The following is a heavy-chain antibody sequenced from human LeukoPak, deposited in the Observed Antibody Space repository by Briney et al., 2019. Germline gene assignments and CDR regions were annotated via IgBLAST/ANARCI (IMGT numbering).Heavy chain of an antibody. CDR3: ARGTYGDYPPY. CDR2: ISAYNGNT. D-gene: IGHD4-17*01. V-gene: IGHV1-18*01. CDR1: GYTFTTYG. J-gene: IGHJ4*02. Sequence: GASVKVSCKASGYTFTTYGISWVRQAPGQGLEWMGWISAYNGNTNYAQKFQGRVTMTRDTSISTAYMELSRLRSDDTAVYYCARGTYGDYPPYWGQGTLVTVSS.